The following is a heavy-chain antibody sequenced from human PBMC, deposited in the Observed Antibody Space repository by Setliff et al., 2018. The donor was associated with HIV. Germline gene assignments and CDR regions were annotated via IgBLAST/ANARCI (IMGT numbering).Heavy chain of an antibody. Sequence: PSETLSLTCAVSGYSIGSGYYWGWIRQPPGKGLEWIGTIYHSGSTYYNPSLKSRVTISVDTSKNQFSLRLSSVTAADSAVYYCARRRETIVVVIGIPNWYFDLWGRGTLVTVSS. CDR2: IYHSGST. CDR3: ARRRETIVVVIGIPNWYFDL. V-gene: IGHV4-38-2*01. CDR1: GYSIGSGYY. J-gene: IGHJ2*01. D-gene: IGHD2-21*01.